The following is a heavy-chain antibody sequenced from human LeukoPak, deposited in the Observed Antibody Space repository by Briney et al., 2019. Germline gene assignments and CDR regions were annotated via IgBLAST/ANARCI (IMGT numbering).Heavy chain of an antibody. CDR1: AYTFTGYY. V-gene: IGHV1-2*02. CDR2: INPSTGGT. D-gene: IGHD3-22*01. Sequence: ASVKVSCKASAYTFTGYYMHWVRQAPEQGLEWMGWINPSTGGTNYAQKFQGRVTMTRDTSINTAYMELSRLRSDDTAVYYCARYVDYYDSSGYTALDYWGQGTLVTVSS. CDR3: ARYVDYYDSSGYTALDY. J-gene: IGHJ4*02.